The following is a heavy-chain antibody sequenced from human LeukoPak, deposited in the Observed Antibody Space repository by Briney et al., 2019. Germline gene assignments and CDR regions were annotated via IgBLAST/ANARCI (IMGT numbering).Heavy chain of an antibody. V-gene: IGHV3-23*01. CDR3: AKDSWSRNGIYDPFDI. D-gene: IGHD2-8*01. CDR1: GFTFSSYA. CDR2: VGGDDAT. J-gene: IGHJ3*02. Sequence: PGGSLRLSCAASGFTFSSYAMHWVRQAPGKGLEWVSVVGGDDATYYTDSVKGRFTISRDNSKNTLSLQMNSLRLEDTAVYYCAKDSWSRNGIYDPFDIWGQGTLVTVSS.